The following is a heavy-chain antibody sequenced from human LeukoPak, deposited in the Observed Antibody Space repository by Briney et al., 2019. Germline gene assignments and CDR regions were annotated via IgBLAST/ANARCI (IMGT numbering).Heavy chain of an antibody. CDR2: IYYSGST. D-gene: IGHD3-3*01. CDR1: GGSISSYY. J-gene: IGHJ4*02. V-gene: IGHV4-59*01. Sequence: SETLSLTCTVSGGSISSYYWSWIRQPPGKGLEWIGYIYYSGSTNYNPSLKSRVTIAVDTSKNQFSLKLSSVTAADTAVYYCARGGGYDFWSGYGTYYFDYWGQGTLVTVSS. CDR3: ARGGGYDFWSGYGTYYFDY.